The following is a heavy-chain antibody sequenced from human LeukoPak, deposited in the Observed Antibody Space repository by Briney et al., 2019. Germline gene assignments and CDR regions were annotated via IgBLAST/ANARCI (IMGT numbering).Heavy chain of an antibody. CDR3: AKDIRASGWYYFDY. V-gene: IGHV3-23*01. J-gene: IGHJ4*02. D-gene: IGHD6-19*01. CDR1: GFTFSTYA. Sequence: GGSLRLSCAASGFTFSTYAMSWVRQAPGRGLVWVSAISGRSDSTYYADSVQGRCTISRDNSKNTLYLQLNSLGAEDTAIYYCAKDIRASGWYYFDYWGQGTLVTVSS. CDR2: ISGRSDST.